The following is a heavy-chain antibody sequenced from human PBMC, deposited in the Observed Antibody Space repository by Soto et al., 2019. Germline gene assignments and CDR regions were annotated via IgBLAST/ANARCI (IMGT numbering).Heavy chain of an antibody. D-gene: IGHD6-13*01. CDR3: ARGTGAATAQQSHGLDV. V-gene: IGHV4-34*01. Sequence: PSETLSLTCAVYGGSFSGYYWSWIRQPPGKGLEWIGEINHSGSTNYNPSLESRVTISVDTSKNQFSLKLSSVTAADTAVYSCARGTGAATAQQSHGLDVWGQGTTVTVSS. J-gene: IGHJ6*02. CDR2: INHSGST. CDR1: GGSFSGYY.